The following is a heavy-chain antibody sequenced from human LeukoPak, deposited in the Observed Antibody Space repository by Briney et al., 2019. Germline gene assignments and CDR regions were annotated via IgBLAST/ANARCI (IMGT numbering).Heavy chain of an antibody. V-gene: IGHV4-4*07. D-gene: IGHD6-19*01. CDR1: GGSISSYY. Sequence: PSETLSLTCTVSGGSISSYYWSLIRQPAGKGLEWIGRIYTSGSTNYNPSLKSRVTISVDTAQSQFSLKLSSVTAADTAVYYCARDLFGSGWSDWGQGTLVTVSS. J-gene: IGHJ4*02. CDR2: IYTSGST. CDR3: ARDLFGSGWSD.